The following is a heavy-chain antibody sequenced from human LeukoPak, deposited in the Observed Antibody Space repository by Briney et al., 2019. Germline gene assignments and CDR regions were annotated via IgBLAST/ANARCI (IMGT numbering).Heavy chain of an antibody. CDR3: ARHTGYSSGWFPKWFDP. Sequence: SETLSLTCTVSGGSISSSSNYWGWIRQPPGKGLEWIGSIYHSGSTYYNPSLKSRVTISVDTPKNQFSLKLSSVTAADTAVYYCARHTGYSSGWFPKWFDPWGQGTLVTVSS. J-gene: IGHJ5*02. V-gene: IGHV4-39*01. CDR1: GGSISSSSNY. D-gene: IGHD6-19*01. CDR2: IYHSGST.